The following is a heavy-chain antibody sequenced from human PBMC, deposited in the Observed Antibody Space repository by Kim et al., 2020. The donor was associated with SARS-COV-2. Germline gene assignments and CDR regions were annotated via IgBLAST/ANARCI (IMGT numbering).Heavy chain of an antibody. Sequence: SETLSLTCTVSGGSISSYYWSWIRQPPGKGLEWIGYIYYSGSTNYNPSLKSRVTISVDTSKNQFSLKLSSVTAADTAVYYCARQYDGSGWYGAYFDYWGQGTLVTVSS. V-gene: IGHV4-59*08. D-gene: IGHD6-19*01. CDR1: GGSISSYY. J-gene: IGHJ4*02. CDR2: IYYSGST. CDR3: ARQYDGSGWYGAYFDY.